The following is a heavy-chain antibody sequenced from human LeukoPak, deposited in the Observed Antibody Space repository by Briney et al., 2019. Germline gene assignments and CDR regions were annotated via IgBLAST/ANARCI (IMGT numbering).Heavy chain of an antibody. CDR1: GGSISSDY. CDR3: ARYNSSNWYVVDY. Sequence: PSETLSLTCTVSGGSISSDYWSWVRQPPGKGLEWIGYIYYSGSTNYNPSLKSRVTISVDTSKNQFSLKLSSVTAADTAVYYCARYNSSNWYVVDYWGQGTLVTVSS. J-gene: IGHJ4*02. CDR2: IYYSGST. V-gene: IGHV4-59*01. D-gene: IGHD6-13*01.